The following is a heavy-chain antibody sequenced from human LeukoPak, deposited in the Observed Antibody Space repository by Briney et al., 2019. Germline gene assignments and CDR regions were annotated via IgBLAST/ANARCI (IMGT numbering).Heavy chain of an antibody. J-gene: IGHJ6*04. CDR1: GYTFTGYY. CDR2: INPNSGGT. Sequence: GASVKVSCKASGYTFTGYYMHWVRQAPGQGLEWMGWINPNSGGTNYAQKFQGRVTMTRDTSISTAYMELSRLRSDDTAVYYCARGPRWWSRSTSCYWSVWGKGTTVTVSS. V-gene: IGHV1-2*02. CDR3: ARGPRWWSRSTSCYWSV. D-gene: IGHD2-2*01.